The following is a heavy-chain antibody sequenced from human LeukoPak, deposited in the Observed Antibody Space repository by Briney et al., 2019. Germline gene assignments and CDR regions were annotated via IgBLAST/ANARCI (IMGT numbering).Heavy chain of an antibody. CDR1: GGSISSSSYY. J-gene: IGHJ4*02. Sequence: SETLSLTCTVSGGSISSSSYYWGWIRQPPGKGLEWIGSIYYSGSTYYNPSLKSRVTISVDTSKNQFSLKLSSVTAADTAVCYCARYFPNFDYWGQGTLVTVSS. CDR3: ARYFPNFDY. CDR2: IYYSGST. V-gene: IGHV4-39*01. D-gene: IGHD2/OR15-2a*01.